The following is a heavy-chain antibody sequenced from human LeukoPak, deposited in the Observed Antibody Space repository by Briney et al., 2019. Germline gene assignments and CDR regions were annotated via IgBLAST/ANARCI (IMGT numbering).Heavy chain of an antibody. CDR1: GGSISSGDYY. J-gene: IGHJ4*02. Sequence: SQTLSLTCTVSGGSISSGDYYWSWIRQPPGKGLEWIGYIYYSGSTYYNPSLKSRVTISVDTSKNQFSLKLSSVAAADTAVYYCARERYGHQTGFDYWGQGTLVTVSS. CDR2: IYYSGST. CDR3: ARERYGHQTGFDY. V-gene: IGHV4-30-4*01. D-gene: IGHD4-17*01.